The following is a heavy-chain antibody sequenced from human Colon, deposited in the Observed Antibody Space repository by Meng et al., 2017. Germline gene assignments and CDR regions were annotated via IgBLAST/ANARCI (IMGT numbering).Heavy chain of an antibody. V-gene: IGHV3-48*03. Sequence: GESLKISCEASGFTFSSYEMIWVRQAPGKGLEWVSNISPGGSTKYYADSVKGRFAVSRDNAKNSLYMQMNSLRVEDTAVYYCARDLSRGSDDAFDIWGQGTMVNVSS. D-gene: IGHD3-10*01. CDR2: ISPGGSTK. J-gene: IGHJ3*02. CDR3: ARDLSRGSDDAFDI. CDR1: GFTFSSYE.